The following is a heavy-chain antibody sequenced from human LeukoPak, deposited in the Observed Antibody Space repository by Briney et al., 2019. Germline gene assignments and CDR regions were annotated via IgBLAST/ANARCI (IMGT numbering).Heavy chain of an antibody. D-gene: IGHD6-19*01. CDR2: IRYDGTNK. J-gene: IGHJ4*02. CDR1: GFTFSIYG. V-gene: IGHV3-30*02. Sequence: PGGSLRLSCAASGFTFSIYGMHWVRQAPGKGLEWMAFIRYDGTNKYYADSVKGRFTISRDNSKNTLYLQINSLRPEDTAVYYCARDKYSSGWVDYWGQGTLVTVSS. CDR3: ARDKYSSGWVDY.